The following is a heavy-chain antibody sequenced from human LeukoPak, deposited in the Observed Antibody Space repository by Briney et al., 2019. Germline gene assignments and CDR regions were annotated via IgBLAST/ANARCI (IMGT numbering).Heavy chain of an antibody. J-gene: IGHJ4*02. D-gene: IGHD3-10*01. Sequence: SETLSLTCNVSGASISSGRYYWSWIRQPAGKGLEWIGRIYSRGSTNYNPSLKSRVTMSVDTSKNQFSLKLSSVTAADTAVYYCARGPGSYYIPYYFDYWGQGTLVTVSS. CDR1: GASISSGRYY. CDR2: IYSRGST. V-gene: IGHV4-61*02. CDR3: ARGPGSYYIPYYFDY.